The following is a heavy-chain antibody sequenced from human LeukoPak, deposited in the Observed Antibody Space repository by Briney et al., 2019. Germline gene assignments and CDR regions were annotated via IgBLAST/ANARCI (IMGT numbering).Heavy chain of an antibody. D-gene: IGHD3-16*01. Sequence: SETLSLTCIVSGGSISSNYWSWIRQPPGKGLEWIGYVRYGGSTNYNPSLKSRVTISVDTSKNQFSLKLSSVTAADTAVYYCARDVTPATVWGQGTLVAVS. V-gene: IGHV4-59*01. CDR3: ARDVTPATV. CDR1: GGSISSNY. CDR2: VRYGGST. J-gene: IGHJ4*02.